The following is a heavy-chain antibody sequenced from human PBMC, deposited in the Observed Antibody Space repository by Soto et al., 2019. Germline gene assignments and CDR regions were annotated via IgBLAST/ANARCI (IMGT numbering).Heavy chain of an antibody. CDR1: GYTFTSYG. CDR2: ISAYNGNT. J-gene: IGHJ4*02. CDR3: ARDTSGGPWSGPWVPYLLDY. V-gene: IGHV1-18*01. D-gene: IGHD3-3*01. Sequence: ASVKVSCKASGYTFTSYGISWVRQAPGQGLEWMGWISAYNGNTNYAQKLQGRVTMTTDTSTSTAYMELRSLRSDDTAVYYCARDTSGGPWSGPWVPYLLDYWGQGTLVTVSS.